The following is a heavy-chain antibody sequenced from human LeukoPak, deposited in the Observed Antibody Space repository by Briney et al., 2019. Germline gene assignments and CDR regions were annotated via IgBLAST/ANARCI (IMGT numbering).Heavy chain of an antibody. D-gene: IGHD5-18*01. J-gene: IGHJ4*02. CDR3: ARLDRRFFVDTAMVTGCADY. CDR2: IYYSGST. Sequence: PSETLSLTCTVSGGSISSSSYYWGWIRQPPGKGLEWIGSIYYSGSTYYNPSLKSRVAISVDTSKNQFSLKLSSVTAADTAVYYCARLDRRFFVDTAMVTGCADYWGQGTLVTVSS. CDR1: GGSISSSSYY. V-gene: IGHV4-39*07.